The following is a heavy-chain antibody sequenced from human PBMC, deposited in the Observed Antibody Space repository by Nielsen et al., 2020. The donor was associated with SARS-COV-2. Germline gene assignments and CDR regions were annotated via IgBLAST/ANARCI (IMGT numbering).Heavy chain of an antibody. V-gene: IGHV3-9*01. CDR3: AGVPY. Sequence: GGSLRLSCAASGFSFDDYAMHWVRQAPGRGLEWVSGVSWNSGSIGYADSVKGRFTISRDNARNTVYLQMNSLRPEDTAVYYCAGVPYWGQGTLVTVSS. CDR1: GFSFDDYA. J-gene: IGHJ4*02. CDR2: VSWNSGSI.